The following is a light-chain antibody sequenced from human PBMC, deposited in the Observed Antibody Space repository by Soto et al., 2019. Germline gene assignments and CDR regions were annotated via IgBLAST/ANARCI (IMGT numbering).Light chain of an antibody. CDR2: AAS. CDR1: QSISSY. J-gene: IGKJ2*01. Sequence: DIQMTQSPSSLSASVGDRVTITCRASQSISSYLNWYQQKPGKAPKLLIYAASSLQSRVRSRFSGSGSGTDFTLTISRLKPQDFATYYCQQSYSTPYTLGQGTKLEIK. CDR3: QQSYSTPYT. V-gene: IGKV1-39*01.